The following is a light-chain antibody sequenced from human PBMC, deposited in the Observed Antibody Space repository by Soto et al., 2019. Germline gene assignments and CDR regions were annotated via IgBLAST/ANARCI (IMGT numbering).Light chain of an antibody. CDR3: QHYGRSPIT. Sequence: EIVLTQSPGTLSLSPGERATLSSRASQSVSTYLAWYQHKPGQAPRLLISGASSRATGIPDRFSGSGSATDFTLTISRLEPEDFALYYCQHYGRSPITFGQGTRLEIK. CDR1: QSVSTY. J-gene: IGKJ5*01. CDR2: GAS. V-gene: IGKV3-20*01.